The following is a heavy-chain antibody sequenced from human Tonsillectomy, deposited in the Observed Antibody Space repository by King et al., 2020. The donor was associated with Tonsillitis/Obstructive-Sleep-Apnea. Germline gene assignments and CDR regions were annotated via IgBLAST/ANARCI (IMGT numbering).Heavy chain of an antibody. D-gene: IGHD4-17*01. J-gene: IGHJ4*02. CDR2: INTNTGNP. CDR1: GYTFSNYV. Sequence: QLVQSGSELKKPGASVKVSCKASGYTFSNYVMNWVRQAPGQGLEWMGWINTNTGNPTYAQGFTGRFVFSLDTTVSTAYLQINNLKAEDTAVYYCARSHDYGDPPFDYWGQGTLVTVSS. CDR3: ARSHDYGDPPFDY. V-gene: IGHV7-4-1*02.